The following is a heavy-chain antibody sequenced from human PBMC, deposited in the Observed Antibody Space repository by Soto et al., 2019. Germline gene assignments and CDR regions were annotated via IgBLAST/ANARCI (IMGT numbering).Heavy chain of an antibody. CDR1: GGSISSSSYY. D-gene: IGHD2-8*01. Sequence: PSETLSLTCTVSGGSISSSSYYWGWIRQPPGKGLEWIGSIYYSGSTYYNPSLKSRVTISVDTPKNQFSLQLNSVTPEDTAVYYCARDCTNGVCYPSYHYGMDVWGQGTTVTVSS. CDR3: ARDCTNGVCYPSYHYGMDV. V-gene: IGHV4-39*02. J-gene: IGHJ6*02. CDR2: IYYSGST.